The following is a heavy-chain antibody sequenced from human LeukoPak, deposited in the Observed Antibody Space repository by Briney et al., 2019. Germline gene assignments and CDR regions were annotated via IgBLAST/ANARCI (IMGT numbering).Heavy chain of an antibody. CDR1: GFTFSNYE. CDR3: AREYSGFDFFDY. CDR2: ISSGGSTI. D-gene: IGHD5-12*01. J-gene: IGHJ4*02. Sequence: GSLRLSCAASGFTFSNYEMNWVRQAPGKGLEWVSYISSGGSTIYYADSVKGRFTISRDNAKNSLYLQMNSLRAEDTAVYYCAREYSGFDFFDYWGQGTLATVSS. V-gene: IGHV3-48*03.